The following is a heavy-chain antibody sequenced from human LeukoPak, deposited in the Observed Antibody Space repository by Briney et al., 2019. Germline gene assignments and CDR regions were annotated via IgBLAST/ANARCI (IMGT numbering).Heavy chain of an antibody. D-gene: IGHD5-24*01. CDR1: GFTFSGSA. Sequence: GGSLRLSCAASGFTFSGSAMHWVRQASGKGLEWVGRIRSKANSYATAYAASVKGRFTISRDDSKNTAYLQMNSLKTEDTAVYYCTSPGGWLQPAQDYWGQGTLVTVSS. CDR3: TSPGGWLQPAQDY. CDR2: IRSKANSYAT. J-gene: IGHJ4*02. V-gene: IGHV3-73*01.